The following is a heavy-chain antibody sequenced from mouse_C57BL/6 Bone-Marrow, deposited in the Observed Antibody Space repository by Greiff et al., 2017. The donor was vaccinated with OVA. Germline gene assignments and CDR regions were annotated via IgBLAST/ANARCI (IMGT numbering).Heavy chain of an antibody. CDR3: ARVGYYDAMDY. CDR2: INPSNGGT. CDR1: GYTFTSYW. Sequence: VKLKQPGTELVKPGASVKLSCKASGYTFTSYWMHWVKQRPGQGLEWIGNINPSNGGTNYNEKFKSKATLTVDKSSSTAYMQLSSLTSEDSAVYYCARVGYYDAMDYWGQGTSVTVSS. J-gene: IGHJ4*01. D-gene: IGHD2-2*01. V-gene: IGHV1-53*01.